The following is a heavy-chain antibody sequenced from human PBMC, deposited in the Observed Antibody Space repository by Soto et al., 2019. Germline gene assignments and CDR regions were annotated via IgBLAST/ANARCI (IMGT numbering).Heavy chain of an antibody. D-gene: IGHD3-22*01. V-gene: IGHV1-69*01. CDR2: IIPVFQTA. Sequence: QEQLVQSGAEVKKPGSSVKVSCKASGGLFSSYPISWVRQVPGQGLEWMGGIIPVFQTAYYTRRFQVRVTITADESTNTAYMELRSLRSEDTAIYYCARGGSGYTWFNEFWGQGTLVTVSS. J-gene: IGHJ4*02. CDR1: GGLFSSYP. CDR3: ARGGSGYTWFNEF.